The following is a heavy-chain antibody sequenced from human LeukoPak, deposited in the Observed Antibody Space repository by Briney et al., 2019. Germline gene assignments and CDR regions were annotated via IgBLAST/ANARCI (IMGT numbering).Heavy chain of an antibody. Sequence: SETLSLTFTVSGGSISSSSYYWGWIRQPPGKGLEWIGSIYYSGSTYYNPSLKSRVTISVDTSKNQFSLKLSSVTAADTAVYYCAIGSIAVAGTFDYWGQGTLVTVSS. CDR3: AIGSIAVAGTFDY. J-gene: IGHJ4*02. D-gene: IGHD6-19*01. CDR1: GGSISSSSYY. CDR2: IYYSGST. V-gene: IGHV4-39*07.